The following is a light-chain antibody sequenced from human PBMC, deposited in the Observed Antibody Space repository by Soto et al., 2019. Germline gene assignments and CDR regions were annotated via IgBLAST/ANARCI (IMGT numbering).Light chain of an antibody. V-gene: IGKV1-39*01. CDR3: QQTYNTPPT. CDR1: QRVNNY. J-gene: IGKJ2*01. Sequence: DIQMTQSPSSLSASVGDRVTITCRASQRVNNYLNWYQQKPGQAPNVLIYAASSLRSGVPSRFSGSGSGTDFTLTISSLQPEDFATYYCQQTYNTPPTFGQGTNLEIK. CDR2: AAS.